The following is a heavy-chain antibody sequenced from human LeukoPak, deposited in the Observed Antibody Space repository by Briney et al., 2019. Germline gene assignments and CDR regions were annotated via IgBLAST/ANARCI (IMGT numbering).Heavy chain of an antibody. J-gene: IGHJ5*02. CDR2: IKQDGSEK. Sequence: RTGGSLRLSCAASGFTFSSYWMSWVRQAPGKGLEWVANIKQDGSEKYYVDSVKGRFTISRDNAKNSLYLQMNSLRTEDTAVYYCARDLSDYGRDNWFDPWGQGTLVTVSS. CDR1: GFTFSSYW. D-gene: IGHD4-17*01. CDR3: ARDLSDYGRDNWFDP. V-gene: IGHV3-7*04.